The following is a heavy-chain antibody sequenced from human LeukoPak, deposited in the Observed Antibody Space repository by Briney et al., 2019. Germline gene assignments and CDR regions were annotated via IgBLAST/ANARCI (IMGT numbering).Heavy chain of an antibody. CDR2: IYTSGST. Sequence: SQTLSLTCTVSGGSISSGSYYWSWIRQPAGKGLEWIGRIYTSGSTNYNPSLKSRFTISVDTAKNQFSLKLRSVTAADTAVYYCAGERKGDSSGYYFDYWGQGTLVTVSS. CDR3: AGERKGDSSGYYFDY. D-gene: IGHD3-22*01. J-gene: IGHJ4*02. V-gene: IGHV4-61*02. CDR1: GGSISSGSYY.